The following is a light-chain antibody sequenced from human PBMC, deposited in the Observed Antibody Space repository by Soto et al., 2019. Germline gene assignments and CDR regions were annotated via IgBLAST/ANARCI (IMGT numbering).Light chain of an antibody. CDR2: DAS. CDR3: QQRKIWPPLT. V-gene: IGKV3-11*01. CDR1: QSVDIY. Sequence: EVVLTQSPATLSLSPGEGATLSCRASQSVDIYLAWYQQKPGQPPRLLIYDASNRATGIPDRFSGSGSGTDFTLTISSLESEDFAVYYCQQRKIWPPLTFGGGTKVEI. J-gene: IGKJ4*01.